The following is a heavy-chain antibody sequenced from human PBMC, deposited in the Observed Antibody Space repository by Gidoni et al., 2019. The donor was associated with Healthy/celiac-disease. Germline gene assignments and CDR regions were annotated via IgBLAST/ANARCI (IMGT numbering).Heavy chain of an antibody. V-gene: IGHV4-39*01. CDR3: GHGEQLVTGLNAFDI. J-gene: IGHJ3*02. Sequence: QLQLQESGPGLVKPSETLSLTCTVSGGSISSSSYYWGWIRQPPGKGLEWIGSIYYSGSTYYNPSLKSRVAISVVTSKNQFSLKLSSVTAADTAVYYCGHGEQLVTGLNAFDIWGQGTMVTVSS. CDR2: IYYSGST. CDR1: GGSISSSSYY. D-gene: IGHD6-6*01.